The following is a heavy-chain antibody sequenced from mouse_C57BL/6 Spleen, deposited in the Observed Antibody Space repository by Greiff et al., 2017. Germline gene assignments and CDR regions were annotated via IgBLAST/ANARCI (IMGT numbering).Heavy chain of an antibody. CDR2: IDPSDSYT. CDR1: GYTFTSYW. CDR3: ARVSSGHRFDY. Sequence: QVQLQQPGAELVKPGASVKLSCKASGYTFTSYWMQWVKQRPGQGLEWIGEIDPSDSYTNYNQKFKGKATLTVDTSSSTAYMQLSSLTSEDSAVYYCARVSSGHRFDYWGQGTTLTVSS. V-gene: IGHV1-50*01. J-gene: IGHJ2*01. D-gene: IGHD3-2*02.